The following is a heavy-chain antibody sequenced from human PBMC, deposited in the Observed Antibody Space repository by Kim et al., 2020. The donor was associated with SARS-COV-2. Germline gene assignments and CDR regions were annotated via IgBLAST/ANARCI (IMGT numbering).Heavy chain of an antibody. CDR2: IDYSGSN. D-gene: IGHD3-22*01. CDR1: GGSIGSGY. J-gene: IGHJ4*02. V-gene: IGHV4-59*01. Sequence: SETLSLTCTVSGGSIGSGYRSWIRQPPGKGLEYIGDIDYSGSNAYHPSLKSRVTLSVDTSKNQLSLRLTSVTPADTAIYYCARGAPIIVDWGQGTLVTVSS. CDR3: ARGAPIIVD.